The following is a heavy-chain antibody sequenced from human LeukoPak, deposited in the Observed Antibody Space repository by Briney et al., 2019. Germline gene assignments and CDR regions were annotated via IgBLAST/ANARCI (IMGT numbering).Heavy chain of an antibody. V-gene: IGHV4-59*08. CDR2: IYVTGST. J-gene: IGHJ6*03. CDR3: ARHIGGGIEDMDV. CDR1: GGSIGTYY. D-gene: IGHD3-16*02. Sequence: PSETLSLTCIVSGGSIGTYYWSWIRQSPGKGLERIGYIYVTGSTRYNPYLQSRVTISVDTSRNQFFLKMSSVTAADTAVYYFARHIGGGIEDMDVWGTGTKVTVSS.